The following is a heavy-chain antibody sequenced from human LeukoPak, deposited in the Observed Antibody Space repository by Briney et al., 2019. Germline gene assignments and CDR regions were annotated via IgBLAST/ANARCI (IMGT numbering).Heavy chain of an antibody. V-gene: IGHV1-3*01. CDR1: RYTFTSYA. D-gene: IGHD3-22*01. Sequence: ASVKVSCKASRYTFTSYAMHWVRQAPGQRLEWMGWINAGNGNTKYSQKFQGRVTITRDTSASTAYMELSSLRSEDTAVYYCAREIYDSSGQGGFDYWGQGTLVTVSS. CDR2: INAGNGNT. J-gene: IGHJ4*02. CDR3: AREIYDSSGQGGFDY.